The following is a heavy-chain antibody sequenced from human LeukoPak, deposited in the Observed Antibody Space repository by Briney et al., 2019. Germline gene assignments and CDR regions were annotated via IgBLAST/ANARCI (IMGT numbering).Heavy chain of an antibody. CDR3: ARPQEVSYYDSSGYYSY. CDR1: GYTFTSYD. CDR2: MNPNSGNT. D-gene: IGHD3-22*01. J-gene: IGHJ4*02. V-gene: IGHV1-8*01. Sequence: ASVKVSCKASGYTFTSYDINWVRQATGQGLEWMGWMNPNSGNTGYAQKFQGRVTMTRNTSINTAYMELSSLRSEDTAVYYCARPQEVSYYDSSGYYSYWGQGTLVTVSS.